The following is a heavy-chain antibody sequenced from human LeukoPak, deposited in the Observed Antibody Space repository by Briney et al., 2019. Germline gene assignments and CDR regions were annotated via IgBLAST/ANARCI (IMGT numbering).Heavy chain of an antibody. D-gene: IGHD1-1*01. CDR2: INAGNGNT. V-gene: IGHV1-3*01. J-gene: IGHJ6*02. Sequence: ASVKVSCKASGYTFTSYGISWVRQAPGQRLEWMGWINAGNGNTKYSQKFQGRVTITRDTSASTAYMELSSLRSEDTAVYYCASLTGTSPVEYYGMDVWGQGTTVTVSS. CDR3: ASLTGTSPVEYYGMDV. CDR1: GYTFTSYG.